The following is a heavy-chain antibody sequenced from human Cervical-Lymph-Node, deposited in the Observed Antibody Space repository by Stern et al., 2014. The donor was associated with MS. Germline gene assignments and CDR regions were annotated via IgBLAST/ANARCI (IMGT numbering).Heavy chain of an antibody. CDR3: ARDVQGSYDL. CDR2: TRSKADSYTT. V-gene: IGHV3-72*01. CDR1: GFTSSDHY. J-gene: IGHJ4*02. Sequence: VQLVESGGGLVQPGGSLRLSCAASGFTSSDHYMDWVRQAPGKGLEWVGRTRSKADSYTTEYAASVKGRFTISRDDSKNSLYLQMNSLKTEDTAVYYCARDVQGSYDLWGQGTLVTVSS. D-gene: IGHD3-16*01.